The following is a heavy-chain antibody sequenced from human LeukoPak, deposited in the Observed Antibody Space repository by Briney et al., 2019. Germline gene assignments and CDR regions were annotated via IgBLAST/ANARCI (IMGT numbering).Heavy chain of an antibody. CDR1: GFTLSSYA. CDR2: ITGSGGNT. J-gene: IGHJ2*01. Sequence: GGSLRLSCDASGFTLSSYAVSWVRQAPGKGLEWVSAITGSGGNTYYAASVKGRFTISRDNSKNALYVQMNSLRAEDTAVYYCARHPLGYWYFDLWGRGTPFSVSS. CDR3: ARHPLGYWYFDL. V-gene: IGHV3-23*01. D-gene: IGHD3-3*02.